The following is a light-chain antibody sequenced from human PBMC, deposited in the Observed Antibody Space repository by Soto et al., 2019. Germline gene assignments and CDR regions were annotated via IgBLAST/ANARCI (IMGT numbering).Light chain of an antibody. V-gene: IGKV1-39*01. Sequence: DIQMTQSPSSLSASVGDRVTITCRASQSISSYLNWYQQKPGKAPKLLIYAASSLQSWVPSRFSCRGSGTDFTLTISSLQPEDFATYYCQQSYSTPPSFGQGTKLEIK. CDR3: QQSYSTPPS. CDR2: AAS. J-gene: IGKJ2*01. CDR1: QSISSY.